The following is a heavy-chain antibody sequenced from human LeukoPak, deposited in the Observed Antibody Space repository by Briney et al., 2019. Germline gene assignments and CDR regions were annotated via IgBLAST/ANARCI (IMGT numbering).Heavy chain of an antibody. CDR3: ARERLVSTYYYYYMDV. Sequence: GGSLRLSCAASGFTFSSYSMNWVRQAPGKGLEWVSSISSSSSYIYYADSVKGRFTISRDNAKNSLYLQMNSLRAEDTAVYYCARERLVSTYYYYYMDVWGKGTTVTVSS. CDR1: GFTFSSYS. D-gene: IGHD6-19*01. V-gene: IGHV3-21*01. J-gene: IGHJ6*03. CDR2: ISSSSSYI.